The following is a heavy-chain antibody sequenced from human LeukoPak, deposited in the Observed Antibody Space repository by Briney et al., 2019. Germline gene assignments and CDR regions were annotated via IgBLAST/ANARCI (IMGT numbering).Heavy chain of an antibody. D-gene: IGHD2-21*01. CDR2: ISSSSSYI. V-gene: IGHV3-21*01. CDR3: ARDGYCGGDCYDAFDI. Sequence: PGGSLRLPCAASGFTFSSYSMNWVRQAPGKGLEWVSSISSSSSYIYYADSVKGRFTISRDNAKNSLYLQMNSLRAEDTAVYYCARDGYCGGDCYDAFDIWGQGTMVTVSS. CDR1: GFTFSSYS. J-gene: IGHJ3*02.